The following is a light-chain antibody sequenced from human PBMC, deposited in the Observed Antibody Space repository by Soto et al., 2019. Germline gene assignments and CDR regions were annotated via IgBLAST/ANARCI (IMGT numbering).Light chain of an antibody. CDR2: KAS. CDR3: QQYNPSSRT. V-gene: IGKV1-5*03. Sequence: DIQMTQSPSTLSAFVGDIVTISCRASQSISTWLAWYQQKPGKVPKLLIFKASSLQSGVPSMFSGSGSGTDFTLTISSLQPDDFATYYCQQYNPSSRTFGQGTKVDIK. CDR1: QSISTW. J-gene: IGKJ1*01.